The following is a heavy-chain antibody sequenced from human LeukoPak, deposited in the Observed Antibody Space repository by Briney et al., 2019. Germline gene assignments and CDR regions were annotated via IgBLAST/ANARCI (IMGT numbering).Heavy chain of an antibody. CDR1: GGSFSSYY. J-gene: IGHJ3*02. Sequence: PSETLSLTCTVSGGSFSSYYWSWIRQPPGRGLEWIGYIYYRGSTDYNPSLQSRVTIAVDTSKNQFSLKLSSVTAADTAVYYCAREVDDYVWGSYRYIYAFDIWGQGTMVTVSS. CDR3: AREVDDYVWGSYRYIYAFDI. CDR2: IYYRGST. V-gene: IGHV4-59*01. D-gene: IGHD3-16*02.